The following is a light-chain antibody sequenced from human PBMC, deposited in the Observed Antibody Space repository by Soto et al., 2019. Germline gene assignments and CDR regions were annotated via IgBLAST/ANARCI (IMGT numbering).Light chain of an antibody. Sequence: SYELTQPLSVSVALGQTARITCGGNNIGSKNVHGYQQKPGQAPVLVIYRDSNRPSGIPERFSGSNSGNTATLTINRAQVGDEADYYCQVWDSSPVFGGGTKLTVL. CDR1: NIGSKN. V-gene: IGLV3-9*01. CDR3: QVWDSSPV. J-gene: IGLJ2*01. CDR2: RDS.